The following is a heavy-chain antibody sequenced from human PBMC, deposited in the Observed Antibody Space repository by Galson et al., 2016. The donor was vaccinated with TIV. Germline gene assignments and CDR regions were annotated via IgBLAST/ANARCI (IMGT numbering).Heavy chain of an antibody. J-gene: IGHJ4*02. CDR2: ANTDGSTV. Sequence: SLRLSCAASGFSFNSYWMLWVRQAPGKGLVWISRANTDGSTVAYADSVEGRFTTSRDNAKNTLYLQMSSLRDEDTAVYYCARGEHEVATGTTLYYWGQGTLVAVSS. CDR3: ARGEHEVATGTTLYY. CDR1: GFSFNSYW. V-gene: IGHV3-74*03. D-gene: IGHD1/OR15-1a*01.